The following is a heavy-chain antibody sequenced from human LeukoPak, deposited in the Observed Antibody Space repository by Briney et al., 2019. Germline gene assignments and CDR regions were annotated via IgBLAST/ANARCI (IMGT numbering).Heavy chain of an antibody. J-gene: IGHJ5*02. CDR2: TYHSGTT. CDR1: GYSISSGYY. CDR3: ARFESTSGRGFDP. V-gene: IGHV4-38-2*01. Sequence: SETLSLTCAVSGYSISSGYYWGWIRQPPGKGLEWIGTTYHSGTTYYNPSLKSRVTISLDTSKNQFSLNLRSVTAADTAVYYCARFESTSGRGFDPWGQGTLVTVSS. D-gene: IGHD2-2*01.